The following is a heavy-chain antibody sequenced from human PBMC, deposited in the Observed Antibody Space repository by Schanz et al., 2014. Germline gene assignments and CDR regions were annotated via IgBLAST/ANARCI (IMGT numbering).Heavy chain of an antibody. V-gene: IGHV4-34*04. CDR2: ISYNGGA. J-gene: IGHJ4*02. Sequence: QLHQWGAGLLKPSETLSLTCAVSGGSFSAYYWSWIRQPPGKGLEWIGEISYNGGANNPSLQGRATISGDTSKKEVSLTLRSVTAADTAVYYCARDRGTGERYFDHWGQGILVTVSS. CDR3: ARDRGTGERYFDH. D-gene: IGHD1-1*01. CDR1: GGSFSAYY.